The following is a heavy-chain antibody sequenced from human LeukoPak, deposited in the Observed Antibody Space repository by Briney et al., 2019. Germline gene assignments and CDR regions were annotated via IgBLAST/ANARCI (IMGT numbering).Heavy chain of an antibody. Sequence: ASVKVSCKASGYTFTSYGISWVRQAPGQGLEWMGWISAYNGNTNYAQKLQGRVTMTTDTSTSTAYMELRSLRSDDTAVYYCARDGDSSGYYYGLPINFDYWGQGTLVTVSS. V-gene: IGHV1-18*01. D-gene: IGHD3-22*01. CDR2: ISAYNGNT. CDR1: GYTFTSYG. J-gene: IGHJ4*02. CDR3: ARDGDSSGYYYGLPINFDY.